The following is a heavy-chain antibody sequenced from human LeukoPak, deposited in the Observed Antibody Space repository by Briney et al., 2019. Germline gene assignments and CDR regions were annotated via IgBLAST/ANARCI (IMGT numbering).Heavy chain of an antibody. Sequence: SEALSLTCAVYGGSFSGYYWSWIRQPPGKGLEWIGEINHSGSTNYNPSLKSRVTISVDTSKNQFSLKLSSVTAADTGVYYCARGDAYYYDSSGYYLADYWGQGTLVTVSS. CDR2: INHSGST. D-gene: IGHD3-22*01. V-gene: IGHV4-34*01. J-gene: IGHJ4*02. CDR1: GGSFSGYY. CDR3: ARGDAYYYDSSGYYLADY.